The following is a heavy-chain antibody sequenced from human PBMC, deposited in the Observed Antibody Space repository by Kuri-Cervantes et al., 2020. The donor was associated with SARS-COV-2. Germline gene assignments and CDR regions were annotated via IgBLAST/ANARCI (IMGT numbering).Heavy chain of an antibody. V-gene: IGHV4-61*01. Sequence: SETLSLTCTVSGGSVSSGSYYWSWIRQPPGKGLEWIGYIYYSGSTNYNPSLKSRVTISVDTSKNQFSLKLSSVTAADTAVYYCARGRIAAAGKTFDYWGQGTLVTVSS. CDR3: ARGRIAAAGKTFDY. CDR1: GGSVSSGSYY. CDR2: IYYSGST. D-gene: IGHD6-13*01. J-gene: IGHJ4*02.